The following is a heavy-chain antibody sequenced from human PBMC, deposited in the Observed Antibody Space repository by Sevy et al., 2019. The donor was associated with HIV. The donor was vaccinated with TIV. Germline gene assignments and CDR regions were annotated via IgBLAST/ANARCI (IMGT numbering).Heavy chain of an antibody. CDR3: LSEGGDWFDP. Sequence: GGSLRLSCAASGFTFRSDWMHWVRQAPGKGLVWVSRINRDGSSTAYADSVKGRFTISRDNAKNTLYLQMNSLRAEDTSVYYCLSEGGDWFDPWGQGTLLTVSS. J-gene: IGHJ5*02. CDR1: GFTFRSDW. CDR2: INRDGSST. V-gene: IGHV3-74*01. D-gene: IGHD3-16*01.